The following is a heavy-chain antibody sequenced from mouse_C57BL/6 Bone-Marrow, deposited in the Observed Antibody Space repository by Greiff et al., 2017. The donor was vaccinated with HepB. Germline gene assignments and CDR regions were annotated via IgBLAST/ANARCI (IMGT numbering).Heavy chain of an antibody. V-gene: IGHV14-4*01. CDR1: GFNIKDDY. CDR3: TTHFITTVVATYYYAMDY. Sequence: VQLQQSGAELVRPGASVKLSCTASGFNIKDDYMHWVKQRPEQGLEWIGWIDPENGDTEYASKFQGKATITADTSSNTAYLQLSSLTSEDTAVYYCTTHFITTVVATYYYAMDYWVKEPQSPSPQ. D-gene: IGHD1-1*01. J-gene: IGHJ4*01. CDR2: IDPENGDT.